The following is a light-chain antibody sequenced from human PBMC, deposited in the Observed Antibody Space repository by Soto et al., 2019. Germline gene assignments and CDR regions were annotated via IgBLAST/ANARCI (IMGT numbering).Light chain of an antibody. CDR3: QSYESSLSGGV. CDR1: SSNIGAGYD. CDR2: GNS. J-gene: IGLJ3*02. Sequence: QSVLTQPPSVSVAPGQRVTISCTGSSSNIGAGYDVHWYQQLPGTAPKLLIYGNSNRPSGVPDRFSGSKSGTSASLAITGLQAEDEADYYCQSYESSLSGGVFGGGTKLTVL. V-gene: IGLV1-40*01.